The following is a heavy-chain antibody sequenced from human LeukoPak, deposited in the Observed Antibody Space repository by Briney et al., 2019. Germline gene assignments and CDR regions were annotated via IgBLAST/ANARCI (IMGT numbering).Heavy chain of an antibody. D-gene: IGHD2-15*01. Sequence: PSETLSLTCTLSRGSITTSSDYSGWIRQPPGKGPEWIGSIYYSGGTYYNPSLKSRVTISVDTSKHQFSLKLSSVTAADTAVYYCAHTPCRGGSCYVYWGQGTLVSVSS. CDR2: IYYSGGT. CDR1: RGSITTSSDY. J-gene: IGHJ4*02. V-gene: IGHV4-39*01. CDR3: AHTPCRGGSCYVY.